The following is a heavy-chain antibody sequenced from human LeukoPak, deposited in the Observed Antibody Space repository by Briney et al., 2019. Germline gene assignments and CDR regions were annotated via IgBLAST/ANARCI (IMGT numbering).Heavy chain of an antibody. CDR1: GFTYSNYA. D-gene: IGHD3-10*02. CDR3: AELGITMIGGV. CDR2: ISSSGSTI. V-gene: IGHV3-48*03. J-gene: IGHJ6*04. Sequence: GGSLRLSCTASGFTYSNYAMNWVRQAPGKGLEWVSYISSSGSTIYYADSVKGRFTISRDNAKNSLYLQMNSLRAEDTAVYYCAELGITMIGGVWGKGTTVTISS.